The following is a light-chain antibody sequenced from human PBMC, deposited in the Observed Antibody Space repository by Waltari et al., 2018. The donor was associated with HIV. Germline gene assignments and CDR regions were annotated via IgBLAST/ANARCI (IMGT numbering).Light chain of an antibody. CDR2: SAS. V-gene: IGKV1-39*01. J-gene: IGKJ4*01. Sequence: DIQITQSPSSLSASIGDRVTITCRTSEHIDRYLNWYQQRPGKAPSLLIFSASTLHTGVPSRVSASGSGTTFSLAIASLQPNDVATYYCQQTFTLPLTFGGGTTVEI. CDR3: QQTFTLPLT. CDR1: EHIDRY.